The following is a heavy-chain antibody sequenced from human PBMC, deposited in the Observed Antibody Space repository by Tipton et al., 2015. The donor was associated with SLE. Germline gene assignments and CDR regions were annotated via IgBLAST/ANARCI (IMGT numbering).Heavy chain of an antibody. CDR3: ARVRSNFDY. J-gene: IGHJ4*02. CDR1: GFTFSSYW. Sequence: SLRLSCAASGFTFSSYWMSWVRQAPGKGLEWVANIKQDGSEKYYVDSVKGRFTISRDNAKNTLYLQMSRLRAEDTAVYYCARVRSNFDYWGQGTLVTVSS. V-gene: IGHV3-7*01. CDR2: IKQDGSEK.